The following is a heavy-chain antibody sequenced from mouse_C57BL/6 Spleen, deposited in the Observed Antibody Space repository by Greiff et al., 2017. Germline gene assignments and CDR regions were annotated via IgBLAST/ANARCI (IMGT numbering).Heavy chain of an antibody. CDR2: IKPNNGGT. J-gene: IGHJ2*01. Sequence: EVQGVESGPELVKPGASVKMSCKASGYTFTDYNMHWVKQSHGKSLEWIGYIKPNNGGTSYNQKFKGKATLTVNKSSSTAYMALRSLTSEDSAVYYCAQRGKTGPFDYWGQGTTLTVSS. CDR1: GYTFTDYN. D-gene: IGHD4-1*01. CDR3: AQRGKTGPFDY. V-gene: IGHV1-22*01.